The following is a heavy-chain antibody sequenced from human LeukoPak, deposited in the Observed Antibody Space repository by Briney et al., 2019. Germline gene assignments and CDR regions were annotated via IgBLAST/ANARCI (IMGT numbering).Heavy chain of an antibody. V-gene: IGHV3-74*01. Sequence: GGSLRLSCAASGFTVSSNSMSWVRQAPGKGLVWVSQIDPAGSGTTYADSVKGRFTFSRDNAKNMLYLQMNSLRAEDTAVYYCARAGYAYDIWGQGTMVTVSS. CDR3: ARAGYAYDI. J-gene: IGHJ3*02. CDR1: GFTVSSNS. CDR2: IDPAGSGT.